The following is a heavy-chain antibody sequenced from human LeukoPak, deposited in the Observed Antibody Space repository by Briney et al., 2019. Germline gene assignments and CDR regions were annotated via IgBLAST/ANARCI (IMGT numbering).Heavy chain of an antibody. CDR1: RYTFSSYV. V-gene: IGHV1-18*01. D-gene: IGHD3-10*01. CDR3: ARGGPYGSGSLHIDN. CDR2: ISAYNGNT. J-gene: IGHJ4*02. Sequence: ASVKVSCKDSRYTFSSYVINWVRQAPGQGREWTGWISAYNGNTNYAQKFQGRVTMTTDTSTNTAYMELRSLTSDDTAVYYCARGGPYGSGSLHIDNWGQGTLLTVSS.